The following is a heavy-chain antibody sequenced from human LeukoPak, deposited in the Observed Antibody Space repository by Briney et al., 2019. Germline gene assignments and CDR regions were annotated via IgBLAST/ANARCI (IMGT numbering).Heavy chain of an antibody. CDR2: IRYDGSNK. Sequence: PGGSLRLSCAASGFTFSSYGMHWVRQAPGKGLEWVAFIRYDGSNKYYADSVKGRFTISRDNSKNTLYLQMNSLRAEDTAVYYCAKDRFVYCSSTICHGYSDYWGQVSLVTFSS. D-gene: IGHD2-2*01. CDR1: GFTFSSYG. V-gene: IGHV3-30*02. J-gene: IGHJ4*02. CDR3: AKDRFVYCSSTICHGYSDY.